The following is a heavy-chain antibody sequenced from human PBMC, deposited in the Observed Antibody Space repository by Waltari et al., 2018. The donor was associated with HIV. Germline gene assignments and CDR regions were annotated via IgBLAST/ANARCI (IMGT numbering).Heavy chain of an antibody. V-gene: IGHV4-34*01. Sequence: VQLKQWGAGVLKPSETLSLTCAAYSESFSGNYWGWIRQPPGKGLEWIGEVNHSGSTNYNPSLKSRVTISIDTSKKQFSLRLTSVTAADTALYYCARMPILGYGSYAFDSWGQGTLVTVSS. D-gene: IGHD6-13*01. J-gene: IGHJ4*02. CDR2: VNHSGST. CDR1: SESFSGNY. CDR3: ARMPILGYGSYAFDS.